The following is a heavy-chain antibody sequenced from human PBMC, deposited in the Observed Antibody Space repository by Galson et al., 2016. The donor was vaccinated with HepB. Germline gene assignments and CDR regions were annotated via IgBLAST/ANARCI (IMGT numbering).Heavy chain of an antibody. V-gene: IGHV3-33*08. CDR1: GFTFTTHG. J-gene: IGHJ4*02. D-gene: IGHD2-2*01. CDR2: IWYDGSKK. Sequence: SLRLSCAASGFTFTTHGMHWVRQAPGKGLEWVAFIWYDGSKKYYGTSVEGRFTISRDNSKNTLYLQMNSLRVEDTAVYYCARGTETSWYGQFDYWGQGTLVTVSS. CDR3: ARGTETSWYGQFDY.